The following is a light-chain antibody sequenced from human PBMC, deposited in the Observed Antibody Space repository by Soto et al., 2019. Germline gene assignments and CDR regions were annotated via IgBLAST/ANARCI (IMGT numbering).Light chain of an antibody. J-gene: IGKJ3*01. V-gene: IGKV3-20*01. CDR3: QQYGHSPEIS. Sequence: DIVLAQSPGTLSLSPGERATLSCRASQTINDNFLAWYQQKPGQSPRLLISGTSIRAPGIPDRFSGSGSETDFTLTISRLETEDFDFYYFQQYGHSPEISFGPGTKVDIK. CDR1: QTINDNF. CDR2: GTS.